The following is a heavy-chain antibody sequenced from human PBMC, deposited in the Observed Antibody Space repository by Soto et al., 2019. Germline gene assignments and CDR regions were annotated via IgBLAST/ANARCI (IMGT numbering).Heavy chain of an antibody. CDR1: GFTFSIYA. CDR2: ITGNGGT. D-gene: IGHD3-22*01. Sequence: LRLSCAASGFTFSIYAMSWVRQAPGKGLEWVSTITGNGGTSYADFVRGRFTISRDNSKNTLYLQMNSLRAEDTAVYYCAKDAPGSGWLSDYWGQGTLVTVSS. CDR3: AKDAPGSGWLSDY. V-gene: IGHV3-23*01. J-gene: IGHJ4*02.